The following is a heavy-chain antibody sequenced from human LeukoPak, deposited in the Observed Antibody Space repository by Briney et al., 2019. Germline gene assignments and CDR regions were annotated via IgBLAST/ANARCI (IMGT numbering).Heavy chain of an antibody. D-gene: IGHD2-15*01. Sequence: GGSLRLSCAASGFTFSSYGMHWVRQAPGKGLEWVAFIRYDGSNKYYADSVKGRFTISRDNAKNMLYLQMNSLGVEDAAVYYCTADGCGGTCYFDHWGQGALVTVSS. CDR3: TADGCGGTCYFDH. V-gene: IGHV3-30*02. CDR2: IRYDGSNK. CDR1: GFTFSSYG. J-gene: IGHJ4*02.